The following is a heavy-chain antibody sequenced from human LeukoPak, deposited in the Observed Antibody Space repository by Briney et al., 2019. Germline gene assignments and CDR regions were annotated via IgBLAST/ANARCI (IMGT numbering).Heavy chain of an antibody. CDR3: ATTRIAATGTWYYYMDV. V-gene: IGHV4-34*01. D-gene: IGHD6-13*01. Sequence: PSETLSLTRVVYGGSFSGYYWSWIRQPPGKGLEWIGEINHSGSTNYNPSLKSRVTISIDTSKNQFSLKLSSVTAADTAVYYCATTRIAATGTWYYYMDVWGKGTTVTVSS. CDR1: GGSFSGYY. CDR2: INHSGST. J-gene: IGHJ6*03.